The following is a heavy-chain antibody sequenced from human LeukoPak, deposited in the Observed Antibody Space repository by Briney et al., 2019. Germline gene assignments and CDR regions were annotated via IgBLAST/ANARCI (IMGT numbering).Heavy chain of an antibody. J-gene: IGHJ4*02. CDR1: GNTLTDSS. CDR2: FDPEHGET. Sequence: GSSVKVSCSFSGNTLTDSSMHWVRQAPGKGLEWLGSFDPEHGETISAPKFQGRLTLTEDRSTDTSYMELSSLGSEDTAVYFCATPLAVGAAGYWGQGTQVTVSS. V-gene: IGHV1-24*01. D-gene: IGHD1-26*01. CDR3: ATPLAVGAAGY.